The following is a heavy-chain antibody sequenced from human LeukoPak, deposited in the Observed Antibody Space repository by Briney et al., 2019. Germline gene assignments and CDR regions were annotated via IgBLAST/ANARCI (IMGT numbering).Heavy chain of an antibody. J-gene: IGHJ5*02. CDR3: ARDAFDPDDYGDYRDNWFDP. V-gene: IGHV3-7*01. CDR1: GFTFSRYW. CDR2: IKQDGSEK. D-gene: IGHD4-17*01. Sequence: PGGSLRLSCAASGFTFSRYWMTWVRQAPGKGLEWVANIKQDGSEKYYVDSVKGRFTISRDNAKNSLYLQMNSLRAEDTAVYYCARDAFDPDDYGDYRDNWFDPWGQGTLVTVSS.